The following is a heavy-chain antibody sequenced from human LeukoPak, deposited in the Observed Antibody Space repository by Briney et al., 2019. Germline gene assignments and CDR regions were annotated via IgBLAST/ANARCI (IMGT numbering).Heavy chain of an antibody. J-gene: IGHJ4*02. V-gene: IGHV3-23*01. CDR3: AKDPPYDILTGYSNVFDY. CDR1: GFTFSSYA. Sequence: GGSLRLSCAASGFTFSSYAMSSVRQAPGKGLEWVSAISGSGGSTYYADSVKGRFTISRDNSKNTLYLQMNSLRAEDTAVYYCAKDPPYDILTGYSNVFDYWGQGTLVTVSS. CDR2: ISGSGGST. D-gene: IGHD3-9*01.